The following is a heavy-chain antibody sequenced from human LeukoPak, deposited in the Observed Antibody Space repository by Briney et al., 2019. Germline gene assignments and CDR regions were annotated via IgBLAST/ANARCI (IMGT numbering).Heavy chain of an antibody. D-gene: IGHD3-10*01. Sequence: SETLSLTCAVYGGCFSGDYWSWIRQPPGKGLEWIGEINHSGSTNYNPSLKSRVTISVDTSKNQFSLKLSSVTAADTAVYYCARRGDGGRAFDIWGQGTMVTVSS. CDR1: GGCFSGDY. CDR3: ARRGDGGRAFDI. CDR2: INHSGST. J-gene: IGHJ3*02. V-gene: IGHV4-34*01.